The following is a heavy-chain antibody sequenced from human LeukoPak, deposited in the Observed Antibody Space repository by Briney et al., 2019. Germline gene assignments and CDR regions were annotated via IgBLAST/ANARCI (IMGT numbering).Heavy chain of an antibody. CDR3: ARDAIFCSSTSCHPRFPLD. CDR2: ISSNGGST. CDR1: GITLSNYG. Sequence: QAGGSLRLSCAVSGITLSNYGMSWVRQAPGKGLEYVSAISSNGGSTYYANSVKGRFTISRDNSKNTLYLQMGSLRAEDMAVYYCARDAIFCSSTSCHPRFPLDWGQGTLVTVSS. V-gene: IGHV3-64*01. D-gene: IGHD2-2*01. J-gene: IGHJ4*02.